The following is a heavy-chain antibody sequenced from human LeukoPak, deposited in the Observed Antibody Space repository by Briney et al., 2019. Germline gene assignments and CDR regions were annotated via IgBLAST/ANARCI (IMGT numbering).Heavy chain of an antibody. Sequence: SQTLSLTCTVSGGSISSGSYYWSWIRQPAGKGLEWIGRIYTSGSTNYNPSLKSRVTTSVDTSKNQFSLKLSSVTAADTAVYYCASDCSSTSCSGNYYYYYMDVWGKGTTVTVSS. D-gene: IGHD2-2*01. CDR1: GGSISSGSYY. V-gene: IGHV4-61*02. J-gene: IGHJ6*03. CDR2: IYTSGST. CDR3: ASDCSSTSCSGNYYYYYMDV.